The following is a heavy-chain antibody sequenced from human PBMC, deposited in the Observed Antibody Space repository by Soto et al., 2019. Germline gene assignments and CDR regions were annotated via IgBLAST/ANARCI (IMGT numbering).Heavy chain of an antibody. V-gene: IGHV1-69*01. J-gene: IGHJ6*02. Sequence: QVQLVQSGAEVKKPGSSVKVSCKASGGTFSSYAISWVRQAPGQGLEWMGGIIPIFGTANYAQKFQGRVTITADESTSTAYMELSSLRSEDMAVYYCAREVITGTIDAYYYYYYGMDVWGQGTTVTVSS. CDR3: AREVITGTIDAYYYYYYGMDV. D-gene: IGHD1-7*01. CDR1: GGTFSSYA. CDR2: IIPIFGTA.